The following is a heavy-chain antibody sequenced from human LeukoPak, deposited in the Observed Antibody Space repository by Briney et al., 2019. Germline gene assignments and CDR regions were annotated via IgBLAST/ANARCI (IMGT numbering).Heavy chain of an antibody. D-gene: IGHD2-15*01. CDR2: IYHSGST. J-gene: IGHJ4*02. Sequence: PSETLSLTCTVSGYSISSGYYWGWIRQPPGKGLEWIGSIYHSGSTYYNPSLKSRVTISVDTSKNQFSLKLSSVTAADTAVYYCARGVLGISNYFDYWGQGTLVTVSS. V-gene: IGHV4-38-2*02. CDR1: GYSISSGYY. CDR3: ARGVLGISNYFDY.